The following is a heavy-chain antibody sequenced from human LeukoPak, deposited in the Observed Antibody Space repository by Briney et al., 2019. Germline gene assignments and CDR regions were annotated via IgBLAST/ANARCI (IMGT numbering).Heavy chain of an antibody. CDR3: ARGLQETLAWLKALSAFDI. CDR1: GGTFSSYA. Sequence: SVKVSCKASGGTFSSYAISWVRQAPGQGLEWMGGIIPIFGTANYAQKLQGRVTMSTDTSTSTGYMELRSLRSDDTAVYYCARGLQETLAWLKALSAFDIWGQGTMVTVSS. CDR2: IIPIFGTA. D-gene: IGHD5-24*01. V-gene: IGHV1-69*05. J-gene: IGHJ3*02.